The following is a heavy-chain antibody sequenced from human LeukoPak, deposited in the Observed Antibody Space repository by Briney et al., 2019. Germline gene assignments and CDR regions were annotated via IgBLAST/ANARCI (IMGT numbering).Heavy chain of an antibody. J-gene: IGHJ4*02. V-gene: IGHV3-11*04. D-gene: IGHD3-22*01. CDR2: ISSSGSSI. CDR1: GFTFSDYY. Sequence: TPGGSLRLSCAASGFTFSDYYMSWIRQAPGKGLEWVSYISSSGSSIYYADSVKGRFTISRDNAKNSLYLQMNSLRAEDTAVYYCAADSSGYYFDYWGQGTLATVSS. CDR3: AADSSGYYFDY.